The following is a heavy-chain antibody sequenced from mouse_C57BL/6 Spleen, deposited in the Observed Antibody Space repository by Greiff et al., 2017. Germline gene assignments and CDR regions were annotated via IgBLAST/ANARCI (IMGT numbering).Heavy chain of an antibody. J-gene: IGHJ4*01. CDR2: IDPSDSYT. D-gene: IGHD2-3*01. V-gene: IGHV1-50*01. CDR3: AIDDGYY. Sequence: QVQLQQPGAELVKPGASVKLSCKASGYTFTSYWMQWVKQRPGQGLEWIGEIDPSDSYTNYHQKFKGKATLTVDTSSSTAYMQLSSLTSEDSAVYYCAIDDGYYWGQGTSVTVSS. CDR1: GYTFTSYW.